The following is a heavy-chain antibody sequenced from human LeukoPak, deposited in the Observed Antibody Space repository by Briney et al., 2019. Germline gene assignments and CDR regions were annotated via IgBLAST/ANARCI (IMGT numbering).Heavy chain of an antibody. CDR2: ISGSGGST. Sequence: GGSLRLSCAASGFTFSSYAMSWVRQAPGKGLEWVSAISGSGGSTYYADSVKGRFTISRDNSKNTLYLQMNSLRAEDTAVYYCANHREGPVTYNAFDIWGQGTMVTVSS. J-gene: IGHJ3*02. D-gene: IGHD4-17*01. V-gene: IGHV3-23*01. CDR3: ANHREGPVTYNAFDI. CDR1: GFTFSSYA.